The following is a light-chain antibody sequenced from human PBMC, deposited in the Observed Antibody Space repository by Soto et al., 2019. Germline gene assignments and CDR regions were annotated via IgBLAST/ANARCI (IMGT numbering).Light chain of an antibody. V-gene: IGKV1-39*01. J-gene: IGKJ4*01. Sequence: DIQMTQSPSSLSASVGDRVTITCRASQSISSYLNWYQQKPGKAPKLLIYAASSLQSGVPSRFSGSGSGTDFTLTISSMQPEDFATYYYQQSYRTTLTVGGGTKVEIK. CDR2: AAS. CDR3: QQSYRTTLT. CDR1: QSISSY.